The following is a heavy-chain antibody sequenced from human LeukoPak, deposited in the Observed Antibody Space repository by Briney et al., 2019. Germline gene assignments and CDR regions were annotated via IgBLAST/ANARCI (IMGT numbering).Heavy chain of an antibody. CDR2: ISYDGKKS. V-gene: IGHV3-30*04. D-gene: IGHD3-3*01. J-gene: IGHJ5*02. CDR1: GFSFNSYD. CDR3: AKAAGKENGYDFWFEH. Sequence: PGGSLRLSCAASGFSFNSYDMHWVRQAPGKGLEWVAVISYDGKKSYYAVSVKGRFTISRDNSKSTLYLQMNSLRVEDTAVYYCAKAAGKENGYDFWFEHWGQGTLVTVSS.